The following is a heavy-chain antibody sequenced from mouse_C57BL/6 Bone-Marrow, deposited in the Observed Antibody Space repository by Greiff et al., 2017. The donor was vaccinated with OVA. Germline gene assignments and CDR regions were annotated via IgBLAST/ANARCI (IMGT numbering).Heavy chain of an antibody. CDR1: GFTFSSYT. V-gene: IGHV5-9*01. J-gene: IGHJ3*01. Sequence: EVQRVESGGGLVKPGGSLKLSCAASGFTFSSYTMSWVRQTPEKRLEWVATISGGGGNTYYPDSVKGRFTISRDNAKNTLYLQMRSLRSEDTALYYCARPPFHWVSWFAYWGQGTLVTVSA. D-gene: IGHD4-1*01. CDR2: ISGGGGNT. CDR3: ARPPFHWVSWFAY.